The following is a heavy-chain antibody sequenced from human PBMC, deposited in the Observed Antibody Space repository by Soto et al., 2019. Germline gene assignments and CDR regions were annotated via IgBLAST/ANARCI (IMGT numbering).Heavy chain of an antibody. J-gene: IGHJ5*02. CDR1: GFTFSSYV. D-gene: IGHD3-22*01. V-gene: IGHV3-30*14. Sequence: PGGSLRLSCAASGFTFSSYVMHWVRQAPGKGLEWVAVISYDGSNEYYADSVKGRFTISRDNSKNTLYLQMSSLRAEDTAVYYCVTDYYEPWGQGTLVTVSS. CDR2: ISYDGSNE. CDR3: VTDYYEP.